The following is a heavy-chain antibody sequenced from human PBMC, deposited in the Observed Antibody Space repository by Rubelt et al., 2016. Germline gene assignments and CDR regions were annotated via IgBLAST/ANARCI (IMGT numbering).Heavy chain of an antibody. CDR3: ARDASSYSSSWYFDY. CDR1: GGSISSYY. CDR2: IYYSGST. D-gene: IGHD6-13*01. V-gene: IGHV4-59*01. J-gene: IGHJ4*02. Sequence: QVQLQESGPGLVKPPETLSLTCTVSGGSISSYYWSWIRQPPGKGLEWIGYIYYSGSTNYNPSLKSRVTISVDTSKNQFSLKLSSVTAADTAVYYCARDASSYSSSWYFDYWGQGTLVTVSS.